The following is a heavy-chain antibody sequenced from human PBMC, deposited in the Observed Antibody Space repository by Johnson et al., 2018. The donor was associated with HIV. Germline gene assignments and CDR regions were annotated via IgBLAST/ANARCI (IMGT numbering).Heavy chain of an antibody. CDR1: GFTFSSYG. CDR2: ISYDGNGK. V-gene: IGHV3-30*03. Sequence: QVQLVESGGGVVQPGRSLRLSCAASGFTFSSYGMHWVRQAPGKGLEWVAFISYDGNGKYFADSVKGRFTISRDNSKNTLYLQMNSLRAEDTAVYYCARGGDDAFDIWGQGTMVTVSS. D-gene: IGHD7-27*01. CDR3: ARGGDDAFDI. J-gene: IGHJ3*02.